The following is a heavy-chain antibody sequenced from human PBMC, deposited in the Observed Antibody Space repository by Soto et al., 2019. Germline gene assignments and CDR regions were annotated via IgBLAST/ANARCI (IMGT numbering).Heavy chain of an antibody. CDR2: IYYSGST. Sequence: QVQLQESGPGLVKPSQTLSLTCTVSGGSISSGDYYWSWIRQPPGKGLEWIGYIYYSGSTYYNPSLKSRVTISVDTSKNQFSQKLSSVTAADTAVYYCARDSVGRYSSSWPYYYGMDVWGQGTTVTVSS. J-gene: IGHJ6*02. CDR3: ARDSVGRYSSSWPYYYGMDV. V-gene: IGHV4-30-4*01. D-gene: IGHD6-13*01. CDR1: GGSISSGDYY.